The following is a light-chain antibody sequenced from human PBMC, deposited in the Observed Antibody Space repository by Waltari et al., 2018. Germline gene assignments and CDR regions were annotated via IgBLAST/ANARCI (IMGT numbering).Light chain of an antibody. J-gene: IGLJ2*01. V-gene: IGLV2-8*01. CDR1: SSDVGGYNY. CDR2: EVS. CDR3: SSYAGSNNEV. Sequence: QSALTQPPSASGSPGQSVTISCTGTSSDVGGYNYVSWYQQHPGKAPKLMIYEVSKRPSGFPVRFSGSKSGNTASLTVSGLQAEDEADYYCSSYAGSNNEVFGGGTKLTVL.